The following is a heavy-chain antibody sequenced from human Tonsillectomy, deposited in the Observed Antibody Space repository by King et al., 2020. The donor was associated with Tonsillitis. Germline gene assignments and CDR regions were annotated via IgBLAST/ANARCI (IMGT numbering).Heavy chain of an antibody. D-gene: IGHD6-19*01. CDR1: GFTFDDYA. J-gene: IGHJ6*02. Sequence: VQLVESGGDLVQPGRSLRLSCAASGFTFDDYAIHWVRQPPGKGLEWVSGISWNSGSIAYADSVKGRFTISRDNAKNSLYLQMNSLRAEDTALYYCAKDKAGTALYHYYGMDVWGQGTTVTVS. V-gene: IGHV3-9*01. CDR3: AKDKAGTALYHYYGMDV. CDR2: ISWNSGSI.